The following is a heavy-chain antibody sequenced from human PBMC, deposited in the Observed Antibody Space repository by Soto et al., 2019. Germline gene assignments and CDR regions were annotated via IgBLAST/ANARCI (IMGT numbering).Heavy chain of an antibody. D-gene: IGHD3-3*01. Sequence: GGSLRLFSAAVRFTFRSYAMSWVCPAPGSGLEWVSALSGSGGSTYYADSVKGRFTISRDNSKNTLYLQMNSLRAEDTAVYYCAKDKLTILLCISMDVWGQGTTVTVSS. CDR3: AKDKLTILLCISMDV. V-gene: IGHV3-23*01. J-gene: IGHJ6*02. CDR1: RFTFRSYA. CDR2: LSGSGGST.